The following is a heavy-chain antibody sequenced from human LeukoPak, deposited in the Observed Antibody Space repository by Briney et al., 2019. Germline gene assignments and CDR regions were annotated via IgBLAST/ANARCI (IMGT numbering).Heavy chain of an antibody. Sequence: PGGSLRLSCAASGFTFSSYSMNWVRQAPGKGLEWVSSISSSSSYIYYADSVKGRFTISRDNAKNSLYLQMNSLRAEDTAAYYCARVQKASGATTPLFRYWGQGTLVTVSS. D-gene: IGHD1-26*01. J-gene: IGHJ4*02. CDR1: GFTFSSYS. CDR2: ISSSSSYI. V-gene: IGHV3-21*01. CDR3: ARVQKASGATTPLFRY.